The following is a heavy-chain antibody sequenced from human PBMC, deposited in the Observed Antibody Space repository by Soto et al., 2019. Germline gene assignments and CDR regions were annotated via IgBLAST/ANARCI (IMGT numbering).Heavy chain of an antibody. CDR3: ARFNLPDYDLTKGTMDV. CDR1: GCTFTSYD. D-gene: IGHD3-3*01. J-gene: IGHJ6*04. CDR2: MNPNSGNT. V-gene: IGHV1-8*01. Sequence: GASVKVSCKASGCTFTSYDINWVRQATGQGLEWMGWMNPNSGNTGYAQKFQGRVTMTRNTSISTAYMELSSLRSEDTAVYYCARFNLPDYDLTKGTMDVWGKGTTVTVSS.